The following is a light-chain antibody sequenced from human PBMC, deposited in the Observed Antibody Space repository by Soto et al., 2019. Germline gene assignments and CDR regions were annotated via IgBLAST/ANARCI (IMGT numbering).Light chain of an antibody. J-gene: IGKJ1*01. Sequence: IMLTKSPVTISLSPVGGATLSCMASRSVSSSYLAWYQQKPGQAPRLLIYGASSRATGIPDRFSGSGSGTDFTLTISRLEPEDFAVYYCQQYGSSPWTFGQGTKVDIK. CDR1: RSVSSSY. CDR2: GAS. CDR3: QQYGSSPWT. V-gene: IGKV3-20*01.